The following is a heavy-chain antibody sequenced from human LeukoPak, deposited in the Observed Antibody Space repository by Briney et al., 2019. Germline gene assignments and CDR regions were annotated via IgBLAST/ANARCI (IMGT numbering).Heavy chain of an antibody. CDR1: GFTFSNYA. V-gene: IGHV3-23*01. CDR2: INGNGGST. J-gene: IGHJ6*03. D-gene: IGHD1-26*01. Sequence: GGSLRLSCAASGFTFSNYAMSWVRQAPGKGLEWVSGINGNGGSTYNADSVKGRFTISRDNAKNSLYLQMDSLRAEDTAVYYCARDPYSGGYGAYYYYYMDVWGKGTTVTISS. CDR3: ARDPYSGGYGAYYYYYMDV.